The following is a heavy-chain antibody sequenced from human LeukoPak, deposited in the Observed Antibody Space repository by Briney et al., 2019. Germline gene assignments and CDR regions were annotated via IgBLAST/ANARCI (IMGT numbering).Heavy chain of an antibody. CDR2: ISGSGGST. V-gene: IGHV3-23*01. D-gene: IGHD6-19*01. CDR1: GFTFSSYA. CDR3: AKDKNSSGWYGLFDY. J-gene: IGHJ4*02. Sequence: GGSLRLSCAASGFTFSSYAMSWVRQAPGKGLEWVSAISGSGGSTYYADSVKGRFTINRDNSKNTLYLQMNSLRAEDTAVYYCAKDKNSSGWYGLFDYWGQGTLVTVSS.